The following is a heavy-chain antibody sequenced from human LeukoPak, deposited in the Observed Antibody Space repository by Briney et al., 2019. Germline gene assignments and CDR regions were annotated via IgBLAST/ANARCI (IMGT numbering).Heavy chain of an antibody. CDR1: GYTFTGHF. V-gene: IGHV1-2*02. CDR3: ARSGFSTGFYLDF. Sequence: GASVKVSCKASGYTFTGHFIHWLRQAPGEGVEWMGWIDPPSGVPHYAQKFQDTVTLTRDTSTGTAYMELHRLQSDDTAVYYCARSGFSTGFYLDFWGQGTLISVSS. D-gene: IGHD6-19*01. J-gene: IGHJ4*02. CDR2: IDPPSGVP.